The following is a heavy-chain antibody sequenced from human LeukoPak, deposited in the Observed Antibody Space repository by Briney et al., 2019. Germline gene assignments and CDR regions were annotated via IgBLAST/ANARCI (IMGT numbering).Heavy chain of an antibody. D-gene: IGHD1-26*01. Sequence: GGSLRLSRTASGFTFSTFHMHWVRQAPGKGLEWVAVISYDGSNKYYADSVKGRFTISRDNSKNTLYLQMNSLRAEDTAVYYCASCGSYCYYYYGMDVWGQGTTVTVSS. J-gene: IGHJ6*02. CDR3: ASCGSYCYYYYGMDV. V-gene: IGHV3-30-3*01. CDR2: ISYDGSNK. CDR1: GFTFSTFH.